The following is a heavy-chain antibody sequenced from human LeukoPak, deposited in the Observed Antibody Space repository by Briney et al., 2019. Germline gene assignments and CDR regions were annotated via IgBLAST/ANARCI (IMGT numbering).Heavy chain of an antibody. CDR3: ARHPTGYPNWFDA. CDR1: RFTFDDHV. Sequence: PGGSLRLSCLASRFTFDDHVMTWVRQAAGKRLEWISSIHGSGEPTYYADSVKGRFTISRDNSKNTLYLEMSTLRVEDTALYYCARHPTGYPNWFDAWGQGTLVTVSS. J-gene: IGHJ5*02. V-gene: IGHV3-23*01. CDR2: IHGSGEPT. D-gene: IGHD5-18*01.